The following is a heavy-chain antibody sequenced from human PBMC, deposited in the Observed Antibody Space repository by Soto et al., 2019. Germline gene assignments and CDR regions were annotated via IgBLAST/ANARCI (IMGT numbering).Heavy chain of an antibody. J-gene: IGHJ4*02. CDR1: GGSLSGYY. CDR2: VKDGGHT. V-gene: IGHV4-34*01. D-gene: IGHD5-12*01. CDR3: ARGQEGVVATH. Sequence: QVQLQQWGAGLLKPSETLSLNCAVTGGSLSGYYWSWIRQPPGKGLEWIGEVKDGGHTNYSPSLRGRVTISPDTANNQCSLRLNSVTAADTGVEYWARGQEGVVATHWDQGSLVTVSS.